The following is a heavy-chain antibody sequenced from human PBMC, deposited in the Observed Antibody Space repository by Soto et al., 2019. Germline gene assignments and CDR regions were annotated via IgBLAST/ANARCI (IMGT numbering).Heavy chain of an antibody. Sequence: TGGSLRLSCAASGFTFSSYGMHWVRQAPGKGLEWVAVISYDGSNKYYADSVKGRFTISRDNSKNTLYLQMNSLRAEDTAVYYCAKVGVPAAIFVSWFDPWGQGTLVTVSS. V-gene: IGHV3-30*18. CDR3: AKVGVPAAIFVSWFDP. CDR1: GFTFSSYG. J-gene: IGHJ5*02. CDR2: ISYDGSNK. D-gene: IGHD2-2*01.